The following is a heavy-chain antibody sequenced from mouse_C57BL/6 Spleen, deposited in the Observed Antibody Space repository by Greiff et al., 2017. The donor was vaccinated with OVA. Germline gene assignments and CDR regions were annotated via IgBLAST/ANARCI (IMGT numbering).Heavy chain of an antibody. CDR2: IYPGSGST. J-gene: IGHJ2*01. CDR3: ARDIDYYGSPYYCDY. CDR1: GYTFTSYW. D-gene: IGHD1-1*01. V-gene: IGHV1-55*01. Sequence: QVQLQQPGAELVKPGASVKMSCKASGYTFTSYWITWVKQRPGQGLEWIGDIYPGSGSTNYNEKFKSKATLTVDTSSSTAYMQLSSLTSEDSAVYYCARDIDYYGSPYYCDYWGKGTTLTVSS.